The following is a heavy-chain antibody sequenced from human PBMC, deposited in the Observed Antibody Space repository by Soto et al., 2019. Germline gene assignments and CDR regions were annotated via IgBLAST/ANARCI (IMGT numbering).Heavy chain of an antibody. D-gene: IGHD3-22*01. Sequence: PGGSQRLSCAASGFTFSSYAMSWVRQAPGKGLEWVSAISGSGGSTYYADSVKGRFTISRDNSKNTLYLQLNSLRTEDTAVYYCARARYYYDSSGYYYLNYWGPGTLVTVSS. J-gene: IGHJ4*02. CDR2: ISGSGGST. V-gene: IGHV3-23*01. CDR3: ARARYYYDSSGYYYLNY. CDR1: GFTFSSYA.